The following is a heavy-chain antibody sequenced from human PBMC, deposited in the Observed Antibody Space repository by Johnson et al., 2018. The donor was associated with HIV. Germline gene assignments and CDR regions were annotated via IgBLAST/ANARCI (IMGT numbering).Heavy chain of an antibody. CDR3: ARAPYNWNAGLFGAFDM. V-gene: IGHV3-74*02. D-gene: IGHD1-20*01. CDR1: GFTFSDHY. Sequence: VQLVESGGGLVQPGGSLRLSCAASGFTFSDHYMDWVRQAPGKGLEWVGRIKSDGSSTTYADSVKGRFTISRDNAKNTLYLQMSSLKAEDTAVYYCARAPYNWNAGLFGAFDMLGRGTKVTVSS. CDR2: IKSDGSST. J-gene: IGHJ3*02.